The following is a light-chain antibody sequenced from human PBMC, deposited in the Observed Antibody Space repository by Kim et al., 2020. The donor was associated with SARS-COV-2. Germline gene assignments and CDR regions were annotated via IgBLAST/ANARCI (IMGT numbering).Light chain of an antibody. Sequence: QKVTISCAGSSSNIGNNYVSWYQQLPGTAPNLLIYDNNKRPSGIPDRFSGSKSGTSATLGITGLQTGDEADYYCGTWDSSLSAGYVFGTGTKVTVL. CDR2: DNN. CDR3: GTWDSSLSAGYV. V-gene: IGLV1-51*01. J-gene: IGLJ1*01. CDR1: SSNIGNNY.